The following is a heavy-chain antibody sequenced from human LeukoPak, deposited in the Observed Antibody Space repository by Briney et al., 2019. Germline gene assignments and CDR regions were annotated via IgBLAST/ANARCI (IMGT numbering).Heavy chain of an antibody. V-gene: IGHV3-66*01. Sequence: GSLRLSCAASGFTVSSNYMSWVRPAPGKGLEWVSVIYSGGSTYYADSVKGRFTISRDNSKNTLYLQMNSLRAEDTAVYYCARVDYGDYGFDYWGQGTLVTVSS. D-gene: IGHD4-17*01. CDR3: ARVDYGDYGFDY. CDR2: IYSGGST. CDR1: GFTVSSNY. J-gene: IGHJ4*02.